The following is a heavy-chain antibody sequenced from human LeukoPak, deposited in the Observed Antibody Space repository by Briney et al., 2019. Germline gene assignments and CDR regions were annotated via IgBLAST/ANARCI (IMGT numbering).Heavy chain of an antibody. D-gene: IGHD7-27*01. CDR3: AKDREDPGVLDY. CDR2: ISGSGGST. V-gene: IGHV3-23*01. Sequence: GGSLRLSCAASGFTFSSYAMSWVRQAPGKGLEWVSAISGSGGSTYYADSVKGRFTISRDNSKNTLYLQMNSLRAEDTAVYYWAKDREDPGVLDYWGQGTLVTVSS. J-gene: IGHJ4*02. CDR1: GFTFSSYA.